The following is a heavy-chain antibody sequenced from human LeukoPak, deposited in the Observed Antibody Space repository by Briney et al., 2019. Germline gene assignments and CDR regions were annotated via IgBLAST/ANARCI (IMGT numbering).Heavy chain of an antibody. CDR1: GGSISSGDYY. J-gene: IGHJ4*02. D-gene: IGHD3-22*01. V-gene: IGHV4-30-4*01. CDR2: IYCSGST. CDR3: ARVNYYDSSGYFVRGTYHFDY. Sequence: PSQTLSLTRTVSGGSISSGDYYWSWIRQPPGKGLEWIGYIYCSGSTYYNPSLKSRLTISVDSSKNQFSLKLNSVTAADTAVYYCARVNYYDSSGYFVRGTYHFDYWGQGTLVTAS.